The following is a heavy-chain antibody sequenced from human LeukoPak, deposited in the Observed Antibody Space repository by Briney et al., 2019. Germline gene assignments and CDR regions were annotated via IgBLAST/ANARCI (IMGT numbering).Heavy chain of an antibody. CDR2: INHSGST. CDR3: ARDTVTGGYFYYFDY. J-gene: IGHJ4*02. V-gene: IGHV4-34*01. Sequence: PSETLSLTCAVYGGSFSGYYWSWIRQPPGKGLEWIGEINHSGSTNYNPSLKSRVTISVDTSKNQFSLKLSSVTAADTAVYYCARDTVTGGYFYYFDYWGQGTLVTVSS. CDR1: GGSFSGYY. D-gene: IGHD1-1*01.